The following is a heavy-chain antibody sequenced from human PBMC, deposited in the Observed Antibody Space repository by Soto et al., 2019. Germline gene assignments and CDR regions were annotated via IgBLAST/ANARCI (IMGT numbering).Heavy chain of an antibody. D-gene: IGHD1-26*01. CDR3: TRQIVGATLSYYYGMDV. CDR1: GFTFSCSA. CDR2: IRSKANSYAT. Sequence: GGSLRLSCAASGFTFSCSAMHWVRQASGKGLEWVGRIRSKANSYATAYAASVKGRFTISRDDSKNTAYLQMNSLKTEDTAVYYCTRQIVGATLSYYYGMDVWGQGTTVTVSS. V-gene: IGHV3-73*01. J-gene: IGHJ6*02.